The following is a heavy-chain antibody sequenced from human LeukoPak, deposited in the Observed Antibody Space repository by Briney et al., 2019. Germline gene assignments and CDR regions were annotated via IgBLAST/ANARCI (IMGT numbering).Heavy chain of an antibody. J-gene: IGHJ4*02. V-gene: IGHV4-4*07. CDR1: GGSISSYY. CDR2: IYTSGST. Sequence: SETLSLTCTVSGGSISSYYWSWTRQPAGKGLEWIGRIYTSGSTNYNPSLKSRVTMSVDTSKNQFSLKLSSVTAADTAVYYCARTFDYSNYVAYFDYWGQGTLVTVSS. D-gene: IGHD4-11*01. CDR3: ARTFDYSNYVAYFDY.